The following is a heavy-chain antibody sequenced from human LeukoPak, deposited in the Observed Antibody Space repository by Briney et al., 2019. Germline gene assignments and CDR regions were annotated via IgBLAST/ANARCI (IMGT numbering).Heavy chain of an antibody. CDR2: INSDGSST. D-gene: IGHD3-10*01. V-gene: IGHV3-74*01. Sequence: GGSLRLSCAGSGFTFSSYWMHWVRQAPGKGLVWVSRINSDGSSTSYADSVKGRFTISRDNAKNTLYLQMNSLRAEDTAVYYCARDRVLLWFGELSIDAFDIWGQGTMVTVSS. CDR1: GFTFSSYW. J-gene: IGHJ3*02. CDR3: ARDRVLLWFGELSIDAFDI.